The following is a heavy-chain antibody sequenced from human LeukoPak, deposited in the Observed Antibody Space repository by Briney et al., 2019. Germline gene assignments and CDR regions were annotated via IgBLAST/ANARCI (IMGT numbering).Heavy chain of an antibody. V-gene: IGHV4-4*07. D-gene: IGHD6-13*01. Sequence: SETLSLTCTVSGGSISSYYWSWIRQPAGKGPEWIGRIYTCGSTNYNPSLKSRVTMSVDTSKNQFSLKLSSVTAADTAVYYCARDYRVAAGPAFDIWGQGTMVTVSS. CDR3: ARDYRVAAGPAFDI. CDR2: IYTCGST. J-gene: IGHJ3*02. CDR1: GGSISSYY.